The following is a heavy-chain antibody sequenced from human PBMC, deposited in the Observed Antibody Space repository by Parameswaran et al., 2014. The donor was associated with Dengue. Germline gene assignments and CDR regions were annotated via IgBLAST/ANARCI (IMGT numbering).Heavy chain of an antibody. V-gene: IGHV3-33*01. J-gene: IGHJ6*03. Sequence: WIRQPPGKGLEWVAVIWYDGSNKYYADSVKGRFTISRDNSKNTLYLQMNSLRAEDTAVYYCARDPDGSSTKGWFGGGYYYYMDVWGKGTTVTVSS. D-gene: IGHD2-2*01. CDR2: IWYDGSNK. CDR3: ARDPDGSSTKGWFGGGYYYYMDV.